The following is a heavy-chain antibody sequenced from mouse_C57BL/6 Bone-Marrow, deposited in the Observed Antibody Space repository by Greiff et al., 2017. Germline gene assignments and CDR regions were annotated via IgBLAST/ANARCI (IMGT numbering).Heavy chain of an antibody. Sequence: EVMLVESGGGLVKPGGSLKLSCAASGFTFSSYAMSWVRQTPEKRLEWVATISDGGSYTYYPDNVKGRFTISRANAKNNLYLQMSHLKSEDTAMYYCASNWVYWYFDVWGTGTTVTVSS. CDR1: GFTFSSYA. CDR2: ISDGGSYT. D-gene: IGHD4-1*01. J-gene: IGHJ1*03. CDR3: ASNWVYWYFDV. V-gene: IGHV5-4*03.